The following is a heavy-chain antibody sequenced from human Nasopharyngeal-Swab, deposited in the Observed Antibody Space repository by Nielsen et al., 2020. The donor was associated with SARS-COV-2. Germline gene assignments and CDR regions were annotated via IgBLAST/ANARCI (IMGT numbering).Heavy chain of an antibody. CDR2: IKQDGSEK. D-gene: IGHD2-2*02. J-gene: IGHJ6*03. V-gene: IGHV3-7*01. Sequence: GESLKISCAASGFTFSSYWMSWVRQAPGKGLEWVANIKQDGSEKYYVDSVKGRFTISRDNAKNSLYLQMSSLRAEDTAVYYCARGDIVVVPAAILYYYYYMDVWGKGTTVTVSS. CDR3: ARGDIVVVPAAILYYYYYMDV. CDR1: GFTFSSYW.